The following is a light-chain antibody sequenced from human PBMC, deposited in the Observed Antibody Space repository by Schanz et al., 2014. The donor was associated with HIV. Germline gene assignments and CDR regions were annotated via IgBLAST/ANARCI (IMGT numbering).Light chain of an antibody. CDR3: MQATQFPPLT. CDR1: QSLVRSDGNTY. CDR2: KIS. J-gene: IGKJ4*01. V-gene: IGKV2-24*01. Sequence: VMTQSPLFLAVTPGEPASISCRSSQSLVRSDGNTYLSWLQQRPGQPPRLLIYKISHRFSGVPDRFSGSGAGTDFTLKISRVEVEDVGVYYCMQATQFPPLTFGGGTKLEIK.